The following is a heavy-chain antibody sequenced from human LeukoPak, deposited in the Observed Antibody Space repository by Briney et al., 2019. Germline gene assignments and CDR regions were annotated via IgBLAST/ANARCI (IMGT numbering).Heavy chain of an antibody. CDR1: GGSFSGYY. J-gene: IGHJ6*02. V-gene: IGHV4-34*01. CDR2: INHSGST. Sequence: SETLSLTCAVYGGSFSGYYWSWIRQPPGKGLECIGEINHSGSTNYNPSLKSRVTISVDTSKNQFSLKLSSVTAADTAVYYCARGMAVYYYYGMDVWGQGTTVTVSS. D-gene: IGHD5-24*01. CDR3: ARGMAVYYYYGMDV.